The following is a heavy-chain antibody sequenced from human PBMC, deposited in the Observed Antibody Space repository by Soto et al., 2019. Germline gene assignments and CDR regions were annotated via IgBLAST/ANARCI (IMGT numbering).Heavy chain of an antibody. CDR2: IVVGSGNT. CDR1: GFTFTSSA. D-gene: IGHD5-12*01. CDR3: AAGGYSGYDSDY. J-gene: IGHJ4*02. V-gene: IGHV1-58*02. Sequence: SVKVSCKASGFTFTSSAMQWVRQARGQRLEWIGRIVVGSGNTNYAQKIQERVTITRDMSTSTAYKELSSLRSEDTAVYYCAAGGYSGYDSDYWGQGTLVTVSS.